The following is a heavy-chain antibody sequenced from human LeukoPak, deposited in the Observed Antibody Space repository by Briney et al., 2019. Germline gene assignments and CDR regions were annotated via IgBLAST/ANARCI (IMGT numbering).Heavy chain of an antibody. V-gene: IGHV3-30*04. J-gene: IGHJ4*02. CDR3: ARGAARMVEMATIISFEY. CDR2: ISYDGSNK. Sequence: GRSLGLSCAASGFSFRSCAMHWVRQAPGKGLEWVAVISYDGSNKYYADSVKGRFTISRDNSKNTLYLQMNSLRAEDTAVYYCARGAARMVEMATIISFEYWGQGTLVTVSS. CDR1: GFSFRSCA. D-gene: IGHD5-24*01.